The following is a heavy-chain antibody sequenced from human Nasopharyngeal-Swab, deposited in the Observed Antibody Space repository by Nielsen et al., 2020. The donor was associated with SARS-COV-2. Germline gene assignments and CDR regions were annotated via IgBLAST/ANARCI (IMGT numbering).Heavy chain of an antibody. CDR3: ARDAPAHYGAFY. V-gene: IGHV3-30*03. CDR2: IPHDASNE. CDR1: GFTFNTYW. D-gene: IGHD4-17*01. Sequence: GESLKISCAASGFTFNTYWMNWARQAPGKGLEWVAFIPHDASNEYYGDSVKGRFSISRDSSKNTLYLQIDSLRGEDTAVYYCARDAPAHYGAFYWGRGTLVTVSS. J-gene: IGHJ4*02.